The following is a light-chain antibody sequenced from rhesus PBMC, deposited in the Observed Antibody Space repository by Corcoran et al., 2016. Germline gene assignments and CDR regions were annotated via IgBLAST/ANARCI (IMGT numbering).Light chain of an antibody. CDR2: EVS. CDR1: SSDIGGFNF. Sequence: QAALTQPRSVSGSPGQSVTISCTGTSSDIGGFNFVSWYQQHPGTAPKLMIYEVSKRPSGVSDRFSGSKSGSTASLTISGLQAEDEADYYCCSYAGSYIYIFGAGTRLTVL. J-gene: IGLJ1*01. V-gene: IGLV2-32*01. CDR3: CSYAGSYIYI.